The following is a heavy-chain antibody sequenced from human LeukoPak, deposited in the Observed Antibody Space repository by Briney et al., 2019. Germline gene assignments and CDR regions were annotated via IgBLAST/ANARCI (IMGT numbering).Heavy chain of an antibody. CDR1: GFTFSSYW. CDR2: IRQDGSQK. Sequence: PGGSLRLSCAASGFTFSSYWMSWVRQAPGKGLEWVATIRQDGSQKYYVDSVKGRFTVSRDNAKNSLYLQMNSLRAEDTAVYYCARERTDHGATAIDHWGQGTLVTVSS. V-gene: IGHV3-7*01. J-gene: IGHJ4*02. D-gene: IGHD1-26*01. CDR3: ARERTDHGATAIDH.